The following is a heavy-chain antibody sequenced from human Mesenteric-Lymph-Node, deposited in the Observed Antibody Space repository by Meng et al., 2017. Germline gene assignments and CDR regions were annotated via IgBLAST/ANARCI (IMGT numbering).Heavy chain of an antibody. V-gene: IGHV5-51*01. Sequence: GESLKISCKGSGYSFTSYWIGWVRQMSGKGLEWMRIIYPGDSDTRYSPSYQGQVTTSADKFISTACLQWGSLKASDTAMYYRARDGCSGGSCYTGWAYYYYGMDVWGQGTTVTVSS. D-gene: IGHD2-15*01. CDR1: GYSFTSYW. CDR2: IYPGDSDT. CDR3: ARDGCSGGSCYTGWAYYYYGMDV. J-gene: IGHJ6*02.